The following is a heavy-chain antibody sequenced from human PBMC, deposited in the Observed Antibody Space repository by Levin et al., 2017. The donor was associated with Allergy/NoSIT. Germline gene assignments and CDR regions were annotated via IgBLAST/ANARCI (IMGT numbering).Heavy chain of an antibody. J-gene: IGHJ3*02. D-gene: IGHD6-19*01. CDR1: GYTFTGYY. V-gene: IGHV1-2*02. Sequence: GESLQISCKASGYTFTGYYMHWVRQAPGQGLEWMGWINPNSGGTNYAQKFQGRVTMTRDTSISTAYMELSRLRSDDTAVYYCARERQWLVLRAFDIWGQGTMVTVSS. CDR2: INPNSGGT. CDR3: ARERQWLVLRAFDI.